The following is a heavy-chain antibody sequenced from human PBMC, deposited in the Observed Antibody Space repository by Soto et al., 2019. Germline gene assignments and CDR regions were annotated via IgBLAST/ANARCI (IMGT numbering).Heavy chain of an antibody. D-gene: IGHD5-12*01. Sequence: EVQLVESGGGLVQPGGSLRLSCAASKFTFSTYWMSWVRQAPGKGLEWVANIKQDGSEKYYVDSVKGRFTISRDNAKNSLYLQMNSLRAEDTAVYYCARPRWLQLGDAFDIGGQGTMVTVSS. CDR2: IKQDGSEK. CDR3: ARPRWLQLGDAFDI. CDR1: KFTFSTYW. J-gene: IGHJ3*02. V-gene: IGHV3-7*01.